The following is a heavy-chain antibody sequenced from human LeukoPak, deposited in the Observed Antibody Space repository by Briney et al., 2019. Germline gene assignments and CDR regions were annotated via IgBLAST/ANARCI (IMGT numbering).Heavy chain of an antibody. J-gene: IGHJ6*03. V-gene: IGHV3-23*01. CDR3: AKIFTTGSGWYRDYYYYYMDV. D-gene: IGHD6-19*01. CDR2: ISGSGGST. CDR1: GFTFSSYA. Sequence: GGSLRLSCAASGFTFSSYAMSWVRQAPGKGLEWVSAISGSGGSTYYADSVKGRFTIPRDNSKNTLYLQMNSLRAEDTAVYYCAKIFTTGSGWYRDYYYYYMDVWGKGTTVTVSS.